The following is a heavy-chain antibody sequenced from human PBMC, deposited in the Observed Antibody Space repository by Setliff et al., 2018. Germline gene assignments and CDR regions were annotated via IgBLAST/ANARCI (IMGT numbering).Heavy chain of an antibody. V-gene: IGHV4-39*01. J-gene: IGHJ4*02. D-gene: IGHD5-12*01. CDR1: GGSISTDHYY. Sequence: PSETLSLTCTASGGSISTDHYYWGWIRQPPGKGLEWIGSIDYTGNTWHNPSLKSRVTISVDTSKNQFSLNLSSVTAADTALYYCARHVKVATEYFDCWGQGTLVTVSS. CDR3: ARHVKVATEYFDC. CDR2: IDYTGNT.